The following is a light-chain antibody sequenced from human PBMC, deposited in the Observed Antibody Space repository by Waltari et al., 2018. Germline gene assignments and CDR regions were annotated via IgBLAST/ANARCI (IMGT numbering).Light chain of an antibody. CDR3: QVWDSSSDPVV. CDR1: NIGSKN. V-gene: IGLV3-21*04. J-gene: IGLJ3*02. Sequence: SFMLTQPPSVSVAPGKTAQISCVANNIGSKNVHWYQQRPGQAPVVVIYYDGDRPSGIPERFSGSNSGNTATLTISRVEAGDEADYYCQVWDSSSDPVVFGGGTKLTVL. CDR2: YDG.